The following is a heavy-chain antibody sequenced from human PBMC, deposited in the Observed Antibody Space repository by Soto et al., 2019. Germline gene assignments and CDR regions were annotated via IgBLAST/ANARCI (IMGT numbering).Heavy chain of an antibody. D-gene: IGHD2-15*01. Sequence: SETLSLTCTVSGGSISSGGYYWSWIRQHPGKGLEWIGYIYYSGSTYYNPSLKSRVTISVDTSKSQFSLKLSSVTAADTAVYYCARDPYCSGGSCYSGDAFDIWGQGTMVTVSS. CDR1: GGSISSGGYY. V-gene: IGHV4-31*03. CDR2: IYYSGST. J-gene: IGHJ3*02. CDR3: ARDPYCSGGSCYSGDAFDI.